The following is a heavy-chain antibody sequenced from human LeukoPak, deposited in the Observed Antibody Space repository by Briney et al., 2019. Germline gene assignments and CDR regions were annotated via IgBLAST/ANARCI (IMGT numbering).Heavy chain of an antibody. CDR2: ISYSGST. J-gene: IGHJ4*02. V-gene: IGHV4-59*01. CDR1: GGSISSYY. D-gene: IGHD6-13*01. Sequence: NPSETLSLTCTVSGGSISSYYWSWIRQPPGKGLEWIGYISYSGSTNYNPSLKSRVTISVDTSKNQFSLKLSSVTAADTAIYYCARVYSSSLGRVFDYWGQGTLVTVSS. CDR3: ARVYSSSLGRVFDY.